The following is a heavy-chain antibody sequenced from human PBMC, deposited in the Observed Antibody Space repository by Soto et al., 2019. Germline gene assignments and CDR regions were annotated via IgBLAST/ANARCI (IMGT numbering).Heavy chain of an antibody. CDR3: AKDRHRSGSPHPFDY. D-gene: IGHD3-22*01. J-gene: IGHJ4*02. CDR1: GGSISDTNW. CDR2: IYYSGST. V-gene: IGHV4-4*02. Sequence: SETLSLTCAVSGGSISDTNWWTWVRQTPGKGLEWIGEIYYSGSTSYSPSLRSRVTISVDTSKNQFSLKLSYVTAADTAVYYCAKDRHRSGSPHPFDYWGQGTLVTVSS.